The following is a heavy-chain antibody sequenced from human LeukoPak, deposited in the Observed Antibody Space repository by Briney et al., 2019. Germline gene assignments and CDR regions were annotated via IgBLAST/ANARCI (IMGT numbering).Heavy chain of an antibody. CDR2: ISSSSYI. V-gene: IGHV3-21*01. J-gene: IGHJ2*01. CDR3: AREVMVVAATTFWYFDL. Sequence: TGGPLRLPCGASGFSFSCQSMHGLRQAPGKGLEWVSSISSSSYIYYADSVKGRFTISRDNAKNSLYLQMNSLRADDTAVYYCAREVMVVAATTFWYFDLWGSGTLVTVSS. CDR1: GFSFSCQS. D-gene: IGHD2-15*01.